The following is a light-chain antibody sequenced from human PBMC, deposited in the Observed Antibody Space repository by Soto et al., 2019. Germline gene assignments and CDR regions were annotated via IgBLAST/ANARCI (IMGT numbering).Light chain of an antibody. CDR3: QQTHTTPWT. CDR1: QSLSRY. CDR2: SAS. V-gene: IGKV1-39*01. J-gene: IGKJ1*01. Sequence: DIQVTQSPSSLSASVGDGVSITCRASQSLSRYLNWYQQKAGKAPMLLIHSASILEGGVSPRFSGSGSGTEFSLTINNMKPEDFASYYCQQTHTTPWTFGQGTKVAI.